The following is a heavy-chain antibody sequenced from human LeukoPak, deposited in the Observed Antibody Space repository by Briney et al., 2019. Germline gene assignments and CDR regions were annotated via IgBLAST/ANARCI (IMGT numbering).Heavy chain of an antibody. CDR1: GFTFSSYA. CDR3: ARVNSAGSGYYSA. CDR2: ISSNGGST. D-gene: IGHD3-22*01. J-gene: IGHJ5*02. V-gene: IGHV3-64*01. Sequence: GGSLRLSCAASGFTFSSYAMHWVRQAPWKGLEYVSAISSNGGSTYYANSVKGRFTISRDNSKNTLYLQMGSLRAEDMAVYYCARVNSAGSGYYSAWGQGTLVTVSS.